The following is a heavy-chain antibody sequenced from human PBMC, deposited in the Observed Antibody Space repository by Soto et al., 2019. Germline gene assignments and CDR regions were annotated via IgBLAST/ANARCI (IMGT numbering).Heavy chain of an antibody. CDR1: GGTFSSYA. J-gene: IGHJ6*02. V-gene: IGHV1-69*06. CDR2: IIPIFGTA. CDR3: ARGILRLGELSLVSGMDV. D-gene: IGHD3-16*02. Sequence: QVQLVQSGAEVKKPGSSVKVSCKASGGTFSSYAISWVRQAPGQGLEWMGGIIPIFGTANYAQKFQGRVTITADKTTRPAYMELSSLRSKDTAVYYWARGILRLGELSLVSGMDVWGQGTTVTVSS.